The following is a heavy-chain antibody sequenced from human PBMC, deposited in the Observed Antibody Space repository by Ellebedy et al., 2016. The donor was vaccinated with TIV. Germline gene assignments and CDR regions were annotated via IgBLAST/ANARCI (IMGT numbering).Heavy chain of an antibody. J-gene: IGHJ4*02. D-gene: IGHD3-10*01. Sequence: PGGSLRLSCAASGFTFSSNWMSWVRQTPGKGLEWVAYIKQEGSEKYYVESVKGRFTISRDNAQNSLYLQMNSLRAEDTAVYYWARGRSFNWGQGTLVTVSS. V-gene: IGHV3-7*03. CDR3: ARGRSFN. CDR2: IKQEGSEK. CDR1: GFTFSSNW.